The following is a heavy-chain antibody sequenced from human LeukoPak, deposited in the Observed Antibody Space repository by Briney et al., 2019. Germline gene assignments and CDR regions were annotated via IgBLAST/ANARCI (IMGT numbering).Heavy chain of an antibody. CDR3: ARERGRRRYYYDSSGYYSFFDY. CDR1: GGSLNRYY. V-gene: IGHV4-4*07. J-gene: IGHJ4*02. CDR2: IYTSGST. D-gene: IGHD3-22*01. Sequence: SETLSLTCTVSGGSLNRYYWGWIRQPPRKGLEWVGGIYTSGSTNYNPSLKSRVTMSVDTSKNQFSLKLSSVTAADTAVYYCARERGRRRYYYDSSGYYSFFDYWGQGTLVTVSS.